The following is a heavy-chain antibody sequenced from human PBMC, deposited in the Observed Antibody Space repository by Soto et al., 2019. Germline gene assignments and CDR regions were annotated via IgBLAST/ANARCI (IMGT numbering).Heavy chain of an antibody. D-gene: IGHD2-2*01. J-gene: IGHJ4*02. CDR2: ISAYNGNT. CDR1: GYTFTSYG. V-gene: IGHV1-18*01. Sequence: QVQLLQSGAEVKKPGASVKVSCKASGYTFTSYGISWVRQAPGQGLEWMGWISAYNGNTNYAQKLQGRLTMTTDTSTSTAYMELRRLRADDTAVYYCAIDGPLVVPAAAFDYWGQGTLVTVSS. CDR3: AIDGPLVVPAAAFDY.